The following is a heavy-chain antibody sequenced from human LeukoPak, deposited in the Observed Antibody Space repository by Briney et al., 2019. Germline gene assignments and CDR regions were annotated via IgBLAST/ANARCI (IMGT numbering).Heavy chain of an antibody. V-gene: IGHV1-46*01. CDR3: ARESGITMVRGVNGY. CDR1: GYTFTSYY. D-gene: IGHD3-10*01. CDR2: INPSGGST. J-gene: IGHJ4*02. Sequence: ASVKVSCKASGYTFTSYYMHWVRQAPGQGLEWMGLINPSGGSTSYAQKFQGRVTMTRDMSTSTVYMELSSLRSEDTAVYYCARESGITMVRGVNGYWGQGTLVTVSS.